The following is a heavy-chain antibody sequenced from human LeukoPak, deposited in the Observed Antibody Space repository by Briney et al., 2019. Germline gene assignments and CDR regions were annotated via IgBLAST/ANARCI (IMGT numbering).Heavy chain of an antibody. CDR1: GYTFTNYY. J-gene: IGHJ5*02. D-gene: IGHD4-17*01. V-gene: IGHV1-46*04. CDR2: INRSGGST. CDR3: ARDSTVTTFRGCVDP. Sequence: ASVKVSCKASGYTFTNYYVHWVRQAPGQGLEWMGVINRSGGSTNYAQKLQGRVTMTRDTSTSTVYMELSSLRSEDTAVYYCARDSTVTTFRGCVDPWGQGTLVTVSS.